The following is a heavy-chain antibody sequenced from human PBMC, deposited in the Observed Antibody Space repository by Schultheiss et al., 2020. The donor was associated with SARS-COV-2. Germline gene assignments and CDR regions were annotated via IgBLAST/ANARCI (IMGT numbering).Heavy chain of an antibody. CDR3: ARVSYSSGQIDY. V-gene: IGHV3-21*01. J-gene: IGHJ4*02. CDR2: ISSSSSYI. CDR1: GFTFSNAW. Sequence: GGSLRLSCAASGFTFSNAWMSWVRQAPGKGLEWVSSISSSSSYIYYADSVKGRFTISRDNAKNSLYLQMNSLRAEDTAVYYCARVSYSSGQIDYWGQGTLVTVSS. D-gene: IGHD6-19*01.